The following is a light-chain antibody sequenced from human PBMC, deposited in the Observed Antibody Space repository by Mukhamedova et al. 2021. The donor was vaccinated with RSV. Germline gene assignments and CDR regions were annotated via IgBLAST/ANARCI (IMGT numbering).Light chain of an antibody. J-gene: IGKJ1*01. CDR3: LQHNSYPWT. CDR2: AAP. Sequence: WYQRRVHGKAPKRLIYAAPGLQSGVPSRFSGSGSGTEFTLTISSLQTEDFASYYCLQHNSYPWTFGQGTRVEIK. V-gene: IGKV1-17*01.